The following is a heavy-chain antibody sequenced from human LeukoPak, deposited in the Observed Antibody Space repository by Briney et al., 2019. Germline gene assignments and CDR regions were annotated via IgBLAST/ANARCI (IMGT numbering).Heavy chain of an antibody. D-gene: IGHD5-18*01. Sequence: AESLKISCKGSGYSFTSYWIGWVRQMPGKGLEWMGIIYPGNSDTRYSPSFQGQVTISADKSISTAYLQWSSLKASDTAMYYCARLDGGGYNYGHFDYWGQGTLVTVSS. V-gene: IGHV5-51*01. CDR3: ARLDGGGYNYGHFDY. CDR2: IYPGNSDT. CDR1: GYSFTSYW. J-gene: IGHJ4*02.